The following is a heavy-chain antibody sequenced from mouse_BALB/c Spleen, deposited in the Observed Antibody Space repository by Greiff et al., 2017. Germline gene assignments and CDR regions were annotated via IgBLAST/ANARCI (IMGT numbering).Heavy chain of an antibody. J-gene: IGHJ3*01. Sequence: EVQVVESGGGLVQPGGSLRLSCATSGFTFTDYYMSWVRQPPGKALEWLGFIRNKANGYTTEYSASVKGRFTISRDNSQSILYLQMNTLRAEDSATYYCAREAYYGNPAWFAYWGQGTLVTVSA. D-gene: IGHD2-10*01. CDR3: AREAYYGNPAWFAY. CDR2: IRNKANGYTT. CDR1: GFTFTDYY. V-gene: IGHV7-3*02.